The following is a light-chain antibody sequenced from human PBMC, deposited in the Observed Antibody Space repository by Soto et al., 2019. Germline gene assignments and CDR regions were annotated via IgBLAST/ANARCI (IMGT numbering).Light chain of an antibody. CDR2: AAS. Sequence: EIVLTQSPGTLSLSPGERATLSCRASEVLSSSYLVWYQQKPGQAPRLLIYAASRRATGIPDRFSGSGSATEYTRTINTVEPEDFAVYYCQQQGTFGQGTKLEIK. V-gene: IGKV3-20*01. J-gene: IGKJ2*01. CDR3: QQQGT. CDR1: EVLSSSY.